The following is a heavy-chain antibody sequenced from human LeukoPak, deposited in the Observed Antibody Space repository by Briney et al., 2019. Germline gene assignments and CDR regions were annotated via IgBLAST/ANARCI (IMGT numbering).Heavy chain of an antibody. Sequence: GGSLRLSCAASGFTFSSYWMSWVRQAPGKGLEWVANIKQDGSEKYYVDSVKGRFTISRDNAKNSLYLQMNSLRAEDTAVYYCARAWRSYCSRTRCYTSDGDYGDYWGQGALVIVSS. D-gene: IGHD2-2*02. CDR1: GFTFSSYW. V-gene: IGHV3-7*01. CDR3: ARAWRSYCSRTRCYTSDGDYGDY. CDR2: IKQDGSEK. J-gene: IGHJ4*02.